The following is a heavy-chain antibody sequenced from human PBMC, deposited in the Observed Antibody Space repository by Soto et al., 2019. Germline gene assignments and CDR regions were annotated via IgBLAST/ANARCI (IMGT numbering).Heavy chain of an antibody. CDR1: CGSISSGGSY. V-gene: IGHV4-31*03. J-gene: IGHJ4*02. Sequence: QVQLQESGPGLVKPSETLSLTFTVSCGSISSGGSYWSWIRQHPGKGLEWIGYIFNSGSTYYNPSLKSRVTVSVDTSQNQFSLRLNSVTAADTAVYYCARGVGHSAKVGYWGRGTLVTVSS. CDR3: ARGVGHSAKVGY. CDR2: IFNSGST. D-gene: IGHD3-3*01.